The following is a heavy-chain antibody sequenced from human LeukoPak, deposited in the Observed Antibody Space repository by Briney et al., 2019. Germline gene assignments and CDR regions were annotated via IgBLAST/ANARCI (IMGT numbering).Heavy chain of an antibody. D-gene: IGHD6-6*01. Sequence: GSLRLSCAASGFTFSSYWMHWVRQAPGKGLVWVSRINSDGTGTRYADSVRGRFTISRDNAKNTLYLQMNSLRAEDTAVYYCARAEEYRAVFDYWGQGTLVTVSS. CDR3: ARAEEYRAVFDY. CDR1: GFTFSSYW. V-gene: IGHV3-74*01. CDR2: INSDGTGT. J-gene: IGHJ4*02.